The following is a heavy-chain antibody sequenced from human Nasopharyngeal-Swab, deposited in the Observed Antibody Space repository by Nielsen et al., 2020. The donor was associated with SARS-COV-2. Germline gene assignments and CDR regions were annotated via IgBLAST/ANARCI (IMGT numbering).Heavy chain of an antibody. CDR3: ARDFCSSTSCFYGAFDL. CDR2: IYYSGST. V-gene: IGHV4-39*02. J-gene: IGHJ3*01. D-gene: IGHD2-2*01. Sequence: WIRQPPGKGLEWIGSIYYSGSTYYNPSLKSRVTISVDTSKNQISLKLSSVTAADTAVYYCARDFCSSTSCFYGAFDLWGQGTMVTVSS.